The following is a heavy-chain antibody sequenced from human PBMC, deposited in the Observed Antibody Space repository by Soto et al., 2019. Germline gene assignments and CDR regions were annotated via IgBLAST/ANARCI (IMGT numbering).Heavy chain of an antibody. V-gene: IGHV4-39*01. CDR2: IYYSGST. CDR3: DAEKESITIFGVVIFDY. Sequence: QLQLQESGPGLVKPSETLSLTCTVSGGSISSSSYYWGWIRQPPGKGLEWIGSIYYSGSTYYNPSLKCRVTISVDTSKNQFSLKLSSVTAADTAVYYCDAEKESITIFGVVIFDYWGQGTLVTVSS. CDR1: GGSISSSSYY. D-gene: IGHD3-3*01. J-gene: IGHJ4*02.